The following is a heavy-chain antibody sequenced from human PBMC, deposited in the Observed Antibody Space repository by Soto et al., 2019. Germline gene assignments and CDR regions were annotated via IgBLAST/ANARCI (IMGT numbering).Heavy chain of an antibody. CDR1: GGSISSYY. CDR2: IYYSGST. J-gene: IGHJ5*02. V-gene: IGHV4-59*08. CDR3: ARHTATRGVGWFAP. Sequence: KPSETLSLTCTVSGGSISSYYWSWIRQPPGKGLEWIGYIYYSGSTNYNPSLKSRVTISVDTSKNQFSLKLSSVTAADTAVYYCARHTATRGVGWFAPWGQGTLVTVSS. D-gene: IGHD2-8*02.